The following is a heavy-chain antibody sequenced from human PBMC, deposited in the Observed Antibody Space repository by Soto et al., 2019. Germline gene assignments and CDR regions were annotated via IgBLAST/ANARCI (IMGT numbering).Heavy chain of an antibody. CDR3: TTEGVYYGSGSYLAYYYYGMDV. CDR2: IKSKTDGGTT. Sequence: GGSLRLSCAASGFTFSNAWMSWVRQAPGKGLEWVGRIKSKTDGGTTDYAAPVKGRFTISRDDSKNTLYLQMNSLKTEDTAVYYSTTEGVYYGSGSYLAYYYYGMDVLGQGTTVTVSS. D-gene: IGHD3-10*01. CDR1: GFTFSNAW. V-gene: IGHV3-15*01. J-gene: IGHJ6*02.